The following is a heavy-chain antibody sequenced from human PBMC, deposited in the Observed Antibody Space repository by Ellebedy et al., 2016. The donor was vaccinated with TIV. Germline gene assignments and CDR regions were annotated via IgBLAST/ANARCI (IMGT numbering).Heavy chain of an antibody. D-gene: IGHD6-19*01. CDR3: VRGRIGVAEFGH. J-gene: IGHJ4*02. Sequence: SETLSLTXAVSGGSIIAYYWSWIRQPPGRRLEWIGRVYTSESTGVSTSYNPSVKSRISMSLDTSKNQLSLELTSMTAADTAVYYCVRGRIGVAEFGHWGQGILVTVSS. CDR1: GGSIIAYY. V-gene: IGHV4-59*10. CDR2: VYT.